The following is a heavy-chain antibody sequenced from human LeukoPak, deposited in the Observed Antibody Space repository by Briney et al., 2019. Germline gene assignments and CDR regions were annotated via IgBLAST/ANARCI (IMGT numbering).Heavy chain of an antibody. V-gene: IGHV4-30-4*08. D-gene: IGHD3-22*01. CDR2: IYYSGST. CDR1: GGSISSGGYY. CDR3: ARGGGSDSSGYYLWSSYFDY. Sequence: PSETLSLTCTVSGGSISSGGYYWSWIRQHPGKGLEWIGYIYYSGSTYYNPSLKSRVTISVDTSKNQFSLKLSSVTAADTAVYYCARGGGSDSSGYYLWSSYFDYWGQGTLVTVSS. J-gene: IGHJ4*02.